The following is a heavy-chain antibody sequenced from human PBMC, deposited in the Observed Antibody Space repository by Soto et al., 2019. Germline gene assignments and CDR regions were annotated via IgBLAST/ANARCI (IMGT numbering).Heavy chain of an antibody. CDR2: IGTAGDP. CDR3: ARGSWYSDSSGYYSGYFDY. J-gene: IGHJ4*02. CDR1: GFTFSSYD. Sequence: GGSLRLSCAASGFTFSSYDMHWVRQATGKGLEWVSAIGTAGDPYYPGSVKGRFTISRENAKNSLYLQMNSLRAGDTAVYYCARGSWYSDSSGYYSGYFDYWGQGTLVTVSS. D-gene: IGHD3-22*01. V-gene: IGHV3-13*05.